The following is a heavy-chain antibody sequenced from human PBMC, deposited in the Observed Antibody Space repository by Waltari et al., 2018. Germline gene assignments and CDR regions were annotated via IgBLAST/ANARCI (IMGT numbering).Heavy chain of an antibody. CDR2: IYPGDSDT. J-gene: IGHJ4*02. Sequence: EVQLVQSGAEVKKPGESLKISCKGSGYSFIRYWIGWVRQMPGKGLEWVGIIYPGDSDTRYSPSFQGQVTISADKSTSTAYLQWSSLKASDTAMYYCARHMIAAAGTPLSYFDFWGQGTLVTVSS. V-gene: IGHV5-51*01. CDR1: GYSFIRYW. CDR3: ARHMIAAAGTPLSYFDF. D-gene: IGHD6-13*01.